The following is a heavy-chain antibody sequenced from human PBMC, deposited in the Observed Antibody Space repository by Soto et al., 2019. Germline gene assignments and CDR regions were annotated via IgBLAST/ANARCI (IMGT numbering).Heavy chain of an antibody. D-gene: IGHD3-22*01. CDR1: GGTFSSYA. V-gene: IGHV1-69*13. Sequence: SVKVSCKASGGTFSSYAISWMRQAPGQGLEWMGGIIPIFGTANYAQKFQGRVTITADESTSTAYMELSSLRSEDTAVYYCARANYYDTSGYYFDYWGQGTLVTVSS. CDR2: IIPIFGTA. CDR3: ARANYYDTSGYYFDY. J-gene: IGHJ4*02.